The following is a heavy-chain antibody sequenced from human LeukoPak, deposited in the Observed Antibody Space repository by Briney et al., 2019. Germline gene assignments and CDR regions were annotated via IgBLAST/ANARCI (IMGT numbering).Heavy chain of an antibody. V-gene: IGHV3-21*01. J-gene: IGHJ2*01. D-gene: IGHD2-2*01. CDR2: ISTSSDYM. Sequence: GGSLRLSCAASGFTFSSYEMNWVRQAPGKGLECVSSISTSSDYMNYADSVKGRFTISRDNAKNSLYLQMNSLRAEDTAVYYCAREVGYCSGTSSYEYFDHWGSGTLVTVSS. CDR1: GFTFSSYE. CDR3: AREVGYCSGTSSYEYFDH.